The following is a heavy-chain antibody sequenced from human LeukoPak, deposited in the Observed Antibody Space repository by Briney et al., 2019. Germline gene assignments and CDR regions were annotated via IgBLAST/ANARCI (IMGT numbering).Heavy chain of an antibody. J-gene: IGHJ4*02. V-gene: IGHV3-48*04. CDR2: ISSSSTI. CDR3: ARGGYDILTGYYPFDY. CDR1: GFTFSSYS. Sequence: GGSLRLSCAASGFTFSSYSMNWVRQAPGKGLEWVSYISSSSTIYYADSVKGRFTISRDNAKNSLYLQMNSLRAEDTAVYYCARGGYDILTGYYPFDYWGQGTLVTVSS. D-gene: IGHD3-9*01.